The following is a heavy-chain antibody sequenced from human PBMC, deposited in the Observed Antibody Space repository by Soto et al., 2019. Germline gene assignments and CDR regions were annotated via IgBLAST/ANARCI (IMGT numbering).Heavy chain of an antibody. CDR3: ARLRIATNNYKWFDP. CDR1: GAALNSGNYY. V-gene: IGHV4-31*03. CDR2: IYVTGAV. D-gene: IGHD2-21*01. J-gene: IGHJ5*02. Sequence: SETLSLTCRVSGAALNSGNYYGSWIRQVPGKGLEWIGHIYVTGAVDYNPSLRDRITISQDTSERQFSLNLRLVTAADTAVYYCARLRIATNNYKWFDPWGQGTLVTVSS.